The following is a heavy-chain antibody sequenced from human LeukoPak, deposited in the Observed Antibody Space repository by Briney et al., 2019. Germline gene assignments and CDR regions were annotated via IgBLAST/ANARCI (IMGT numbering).Heavy chain of an antibody. V-gene: IGHV5-51*01. D-gene: IGHD5-18*01. Sequence: GESLKISCKGSGYSFTSYWIGWGRQMPGKGLEWMGIIHPGDSDTRYSPSFQGQVTMSADESITTAYLQWSSLKASDSAMYYCARGGRYRYGSSDYWGQGTLVTVSS. CDR3: ARGGRYRYGSSDY. CDR2: IHPGDSDT. J-gene: IGHJ4*02. CDR1: GYSFTSYW.